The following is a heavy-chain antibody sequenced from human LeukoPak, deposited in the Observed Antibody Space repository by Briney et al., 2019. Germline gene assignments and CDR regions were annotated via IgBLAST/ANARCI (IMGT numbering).Heavy chain of an antibody. Sequence: GSLRLSCAASGFTFSTYWMSWVRQAPGKGLEWVASITPDGSVDHLLDSVRGRFTIARDNVKDSLYLHMSDLRVEDTALYYCAKLCCSHTAYDHWGPGTLVTVSS. CDR1: GFTFSTYW. CDR2: ITPDGSVD. J-gene: IGHJ4*02. D-gene: IGHD2-21*02. CDR3: AKLCCSHTAYDH. V-gene: IGHV3-7*01.